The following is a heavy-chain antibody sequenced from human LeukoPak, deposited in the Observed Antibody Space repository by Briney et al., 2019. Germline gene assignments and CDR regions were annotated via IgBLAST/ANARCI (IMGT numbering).Heavy chain of an antibody. V-gene: IGHV4-59*01. Sequence: PSETLSLTCTVSGGSISSYYWSWIRQPPGKGLEWIGYISYSGSTNFNPSLKSRVTISVDTSKNQFSLKLSSMTAADTAVYYCAREGTAGTNLNWFDPWGQGTLVTVSS. D-gene: IGHD1-1*01. J-gene: IGHJ5*02. CDR3: AREGTAGTNLNWFDP. CDR2: ISYSGST. CDR1: GGSISSYY.